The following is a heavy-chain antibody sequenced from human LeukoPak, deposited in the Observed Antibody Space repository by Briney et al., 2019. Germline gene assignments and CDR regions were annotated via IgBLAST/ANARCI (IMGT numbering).Heavy chain of an antibody. V-gene: IGHV1-2*02. CDR2: INAKSGDT. D-gene: IGHD3-9*01. J-gene: IGHJ4*02. CDR3: ARDRSTYYDILTGPPQDY. Sequence: ASVKVSCKASGYTFTDYYMHWVRQAPGQGLEWMGWINAKSGDTKYAQKFQARVTMTRDTSITTTYMEVSRLSSDDTAVYYCARDRSTYYDILTGPPQDYWGQGTLVTVSS. CDR1: GYTFTDYY.